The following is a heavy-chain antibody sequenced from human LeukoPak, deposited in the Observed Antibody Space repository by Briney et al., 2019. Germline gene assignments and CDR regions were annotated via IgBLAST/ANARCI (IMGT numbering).Heavy chain of an antibody. CDR1: GFNFWNFV. CDR2: ISGKGDEA. CDR3: AKTQNWNYISYYYYYMDV. V-gene: IGHV3-23*01. J-gene: IGHJ6*03. Sequence: GGSLRLSCATSGFNFWNFVVNWVRQAPGKGLEWVSAISGKGDEAYYRDSVKGRFTISKDSGDDTVYLAMNNLTVADTAVYYCAKTQNWNYISYYYYYMDVWGKGTAVTVSS. D-gene: IGHD1-7*01.